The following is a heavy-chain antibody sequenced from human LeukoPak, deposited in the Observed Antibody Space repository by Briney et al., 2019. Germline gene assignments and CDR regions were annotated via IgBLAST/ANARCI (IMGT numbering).Heavy chain of an antibody. CDR2: IHHTGAT. CDR1: GGSISVYY. D-gene: IGHD3-9*01. CDR3: TRGNILSGYCFDF. Sequence: SETLSLTCAVYGGSISVYYWSWIRQPPGKGLEWVGEIHHTGATSYNPSLKSRATISIETSKNQVSLRLSSVTAADTAVYYCTRGNILSGYCFDFWGQGALVTVSS. V-gene: IGHV4-34*01. J-gene: IGHJ4*02.